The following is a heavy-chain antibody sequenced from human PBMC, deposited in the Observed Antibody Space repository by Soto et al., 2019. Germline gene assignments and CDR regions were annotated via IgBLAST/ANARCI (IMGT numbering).Heavy chain of an antibody. D-gene: IGHD5-12*01. Sequence: GESLKISCKGSGYSFTSYWIGWVRQMPGKGLEWMGIIYPGDSDTRYSPSFQGQVTISADKSISTAYLQWSSLKASDTAMYYCAREGNLGRWLQPLDFWGQGTLVTVSS. V-gene: IGHV5-51*01. CDR1: GYSFTSYW. CDR2: IYPGDSDT. CDR3: AREGNLGRWLQPLDF. J-gene: IGHJ4*02.